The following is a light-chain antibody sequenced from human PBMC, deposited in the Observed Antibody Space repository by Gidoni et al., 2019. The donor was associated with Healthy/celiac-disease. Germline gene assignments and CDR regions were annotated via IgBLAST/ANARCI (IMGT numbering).Light chain of an antibody. V-gene: IGKV1-27*01. CDR3: QKYNSAPFT. J-gene: IGKJ3*01. CDR1: QGISHY. CDR2: DAS. Sequence: DIQMTQSPSSLSASVGDRVTITRRASQGISHYLAWYQQKPGKVPKLLIYDASTVQSGVPSRFSGTGSGTDFTLTISSLQPEDVATYYCQKYNSAPFTFXPXTKVDIK.